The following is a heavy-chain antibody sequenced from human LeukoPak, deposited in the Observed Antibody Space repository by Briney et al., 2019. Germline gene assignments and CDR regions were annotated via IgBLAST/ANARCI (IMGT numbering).Heavy chain of an antibody. V-gene: IGHV1-18*01. Sequence: ASVKVSCKASGYTFTNYGISWVRQAPGQGLEWMGWISAYNGDTKYAQKFQGRVTMTTGTSTRTAFMELRSLRSDDTAVYYCARDNPYYYLYWGQGTLVTVSS. J-gene: IGHJ4*02. CDR1: GYTFTNYG. CDR3: ARDNPYYYLY. D-gene: IGHD3-22*01. CDR2: ISAYNGDT.